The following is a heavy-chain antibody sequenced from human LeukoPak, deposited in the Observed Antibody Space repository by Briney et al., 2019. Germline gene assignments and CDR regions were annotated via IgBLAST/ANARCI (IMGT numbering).Heavy chain of an antibody. CDR1: GFTFNSYS. D-gene: IGHD4-23*01. V-gene: IGHV3-21*01. J-gene: IGHJ4*02. Sequence: GGSLRLSCAASGFTFNSYSMNWVRQAPGKGPEWVSSISSSSSYIYYADSVKGRFTISRDNAKNSLYLQMNSLRAEDTAVYYCARDLYGGTGRDYWGQGTLVTVSS. CDR2: ISSSSSYI. CDR3: ARDLYGGTGRDY.